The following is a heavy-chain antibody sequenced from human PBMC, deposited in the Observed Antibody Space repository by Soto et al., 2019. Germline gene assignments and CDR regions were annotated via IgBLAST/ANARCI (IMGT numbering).Heavy chain of an antibody. CDR1: GFTFSSYA. J-gene: IGHJ4*02. V-gene: IGHV3-23*01. D-gene: IGHD3-22*01. CDR3: AKDPNDYDSSAYYVDY. Sequence: GGSLRLSCAASGFTFSSYAMSWVRQAPGKGLEWVSAISDSGDKTYYADSVKGRFTVSRDNSKNTLYLQMNSLRAEDTAVYFCAKDPNDYDSSAYYVDYWGRGTLVTVSS. CDR2: ISDSGDKT.